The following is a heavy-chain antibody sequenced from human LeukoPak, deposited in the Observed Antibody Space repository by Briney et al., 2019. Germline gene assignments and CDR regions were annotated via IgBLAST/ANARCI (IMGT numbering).Heavy chain of an antibody. CDR1: GGSISSSSYY. CDR3: ARDRVAYYYDSSGADY. Sequence: SETLSLTCTVSGGSISSSSYYWGWIRQPPGKGLEWIGSIYYSGSTYYNPSLKSRVTISVDTSKNQFSLKLSSVTAADTAVYYCARDRVAYYYDSSGADYWGQGTLVTVSS. D-gene: IGHD3-22*01. V-gene: IGHV4-39*07. CDR2: IYYSGST. J-gene: IGHJ4*02.